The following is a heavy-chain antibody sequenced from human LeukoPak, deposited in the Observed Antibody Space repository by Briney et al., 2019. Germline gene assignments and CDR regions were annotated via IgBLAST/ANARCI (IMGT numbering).Heavy chain of an antibody. CDR2: IIPIFGTA. V-gene: IGHV1-69*06. CDR1: GGTFSSYA. J-gene: IGHJ6*03. CDR3: ARGLGSSRYYYYYYMDV. Sequence: GASVKVSCKASGGTFSSYAISWVRQAPGQGLEWMGGIIPIFGTANYAQKFQGRVTITADKSTSTAYMELSSLRSEDTAVYYCARGLGSSRYYYYYYMDVWGKGTTVTVSS. D-gene: IGHD6-6*01.